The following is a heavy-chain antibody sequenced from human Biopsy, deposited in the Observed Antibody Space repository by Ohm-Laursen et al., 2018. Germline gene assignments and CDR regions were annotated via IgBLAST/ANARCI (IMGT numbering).Heavy chain of an antibody. CDR3: GNEVYGRDY. CDR2: INQSGET. J-gene: IGHJ4*02. CDR1: GATFSDYY. V-gene: IGHV4-34*08. D-gene: IGHD4-17*01. Sequence: GTLSLTCTVYGATFSDYYWSWIRQPPGKGLEWIGQINQSGETKYNPSLQSRVTISAEVSKNQFSLKLRSLTAADTAIYYCGNEVYGRDYWGQGARVAVSS.